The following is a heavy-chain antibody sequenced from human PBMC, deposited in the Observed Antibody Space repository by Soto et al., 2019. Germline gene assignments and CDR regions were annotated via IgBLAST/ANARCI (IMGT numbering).Heavy chain of an antibody. Sequence: LSLTCTLSGGSISYYWSWILQPAGKGLEWIGRIYTSGSTNYNPSLKSRVTMSIDTSKNQFSLKLTSVTAADTAVYFCARGIVDFWSGRHYFDYWGQGTLVTVSS. J-gene: IGHJ4*02. CDR1: GGSISYY. V-gene: IGHV4-4*07. D-gene: IGHD3-3*01. CDR3: ARGIVDFWSGRHYFDY. CDR2: IYTSGST.